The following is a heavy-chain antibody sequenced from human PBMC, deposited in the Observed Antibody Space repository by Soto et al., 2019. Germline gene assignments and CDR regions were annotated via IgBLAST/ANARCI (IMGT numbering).Heavy chain of an antibody. CDR2: TSYNGNDK. CDR1: GFMFKSYV. V-gene: IGHV3-30*19. CDR3: SRWGTTGGFDL. Sequence: QLQLVESGGGVVQPGTSLRLSCTASGFMFKSYVMHWVRQAPGKGLEWVALTSYNGNDKYYGDSVKGRFTVSRDNSKNTLQLQMDSRRPEDTALYYCSRWGTTGGFDLWGQGTLVSVSS. D-gene: IGHD3-16*01. J-gene: IGHJ4*02.